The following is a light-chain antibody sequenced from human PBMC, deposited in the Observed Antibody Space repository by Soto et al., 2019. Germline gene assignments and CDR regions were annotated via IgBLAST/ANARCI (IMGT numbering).Light chain of an antibody. CDR1: QSVNTT. V-gene: IGKV3-15*01. Sequence: EIVMTQSPVTLSVSPGERATLSCRASQSVNTTLAWYQQKPGQAPRLLIYHASARATRIPARFSGSGSGTEFTLTISSLQSEDFAVYHCQQYNNWTPGFGHGTRLEIK. CDR2: HAS. J-gene: IGKJ5*01. CDR3: QQYNNWTPG.